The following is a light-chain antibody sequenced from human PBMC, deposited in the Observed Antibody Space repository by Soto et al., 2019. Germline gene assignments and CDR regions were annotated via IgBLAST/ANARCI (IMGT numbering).Light chain of an antibody. CDR2: YDD. Sequence: QSVLTQPPSVSEAPRQRVTISCSGSSSNIGNNAVNWYQQLPGKAPKLLIYYDDLLPSGVSDRFSGSKSGTSASLAISGLQSEDEVDHYCPAWDDSLNGYVFGTGTKLTVL. CDR1: SSNIGNNA. V-gene: IGLV1-36*01. CDR3: PAWDDSLNGYV. J-gene: IGLJ1*01.